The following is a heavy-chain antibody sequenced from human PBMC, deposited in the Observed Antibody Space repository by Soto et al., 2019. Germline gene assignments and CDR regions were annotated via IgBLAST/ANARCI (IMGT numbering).Heavy chain of an antibody. V-gene: IGHV1-69*02. Sequence: QVQLVQSGAEVKRPGSSVKVSCKASGETFNFYSINWVRQAPGLGLEWMGRVNPIVSMSNYAQKFQGRVTMTADKSTSTAYMELSTLRSEDTAIYYCAGSYGSGYRAFDYWGQGALVTVSS. CDR1: GETFNFYS. D-gene: IGHD3-10*01. J-gene: IGHJ4*02. CDR3: AGSYGSGYRAFDY. CDR2: VNPIVSMS.